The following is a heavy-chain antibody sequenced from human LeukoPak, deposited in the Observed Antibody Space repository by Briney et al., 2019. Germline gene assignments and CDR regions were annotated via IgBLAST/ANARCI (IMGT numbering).Heavy chain of an antibody. V-gene: IGHV4-38-2*01. CDR2: VYHSGTT. CDR1: GYSINDGYY. Sequence: SETLSLTCAVSGYSINDGYYWGWIRQPPGKGLEWIGSVYHSGTTYYNPSLQSRVGISADMSRNQFSLRLNSMTAADTAVYYCATFADYYYGMDVWGQGTTVTVSS. CDR3: ATFADYYYGMDV. J-gene: IGHJ6*02.